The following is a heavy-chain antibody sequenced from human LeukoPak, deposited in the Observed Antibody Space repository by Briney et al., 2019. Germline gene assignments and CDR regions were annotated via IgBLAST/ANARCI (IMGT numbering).Heavy chain of an antibody. D-gene: IGHD3-22*01. CDR2: IKQDGSEK. CDR3: ARNYYDSGGLRDDY. V-gene: IGHV3-7*01. CDR1: GFTFSSYS. J-gene: IGHJ4*02. Sequence: GGSLRLSCAASGFTFSSYSMNWVRQAPGKGLEWVANIKQDGSEKNYVDSVKGRFTISRDNAENSLFLQMNSLRAEDTAVYYCARNYYDSGGLRDDYWGQGTLVTVSS.